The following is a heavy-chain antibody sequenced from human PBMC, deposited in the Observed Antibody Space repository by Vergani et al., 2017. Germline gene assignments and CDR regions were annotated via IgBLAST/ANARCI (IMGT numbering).Heavy chain of an antibody. CDR1: GYTFTSYG. CDR2: ISAYNGNT. V-gene: IGHV1-18*01. CDR3: AREVRGCSRTSCSPYYFDY. Sequence: QVQLVQSGAEVKKPGASVKVSCKASGYTFTSYGITWVRQAPGQGLEWMGWISAYNGNTDYEQNFQDRVTMTTDTSTNTAYMELRSLRSDDTAVYYCAREVRGCSRTSCSPYYFDYWGQGTLVTVSS. J-gene: IGHJ4*02. D-gene: IGHD2-2*01.